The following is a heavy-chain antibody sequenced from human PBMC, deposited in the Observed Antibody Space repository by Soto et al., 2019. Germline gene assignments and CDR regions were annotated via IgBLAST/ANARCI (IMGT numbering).Heavy chain of an antibody. V-gene: IGHV3-33*01. CDR1: GFTFSSYG. D-gene: IGHD4-17*01. J-gene: IGHJ3*02. CDR2: IRYDGSNT. Sequence: QVQLVESGGGVVQPGRSLRLSCAASGFTFSSYGMHWVRQAPGKGLECVALIRYDGSNTYYEDSVKGRFTISRDNSKNTLYLQMTSLRAEDTAVYYCARDSRAYDYGDYGGLDIWGQGAMVPVSS. CDR3: ARDSRAYDYGDYGGLDI.